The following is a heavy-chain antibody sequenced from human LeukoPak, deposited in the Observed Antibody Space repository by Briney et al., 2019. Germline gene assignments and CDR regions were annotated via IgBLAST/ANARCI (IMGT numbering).Heavy chain of an antibody. V-gene: IGHV4-30-2*01. CDR1: GGSITNGAYT. D-gene: IGHD5-18*01. J-gene: IGHJ4*02. CDR3: ARSYTAMGKDPVFFNS. CDR2: IYHSGAT. Sequence: SQTLSLTCVVSGGSITNGAYTWSWIRQPPGKGLEWIGDIYHSGATYYNPSLKSRVTISIDTSNNQFSLRLNSVTAADTAVYYCARSYTAMGKDPVFFNSWGQGTLVTVSS.